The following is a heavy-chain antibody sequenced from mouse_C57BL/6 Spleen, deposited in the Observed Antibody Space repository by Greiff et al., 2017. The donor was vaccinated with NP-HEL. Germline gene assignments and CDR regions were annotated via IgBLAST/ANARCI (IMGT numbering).Heavy chain of an antibody. V-gene: IGHV3-6*01. J-gene: IGHJ4*01. CDR2: ISYDGSN. Sequence: EVKLQESGPGLVKPSQSLSLTCSVTGYSITSGYYWNWIRQFPGNKLEWMGYISYDGSNNYNPSLKNRISITRDTSKNQFFLKLNSVTTEDTATYYCASSNPPGNYAMDYWGQGTSVTVSS. CDR3: ASSNPPGNYAMDY. CDR1: GYSITSGYY. D-gene: IGHD2-5*01.